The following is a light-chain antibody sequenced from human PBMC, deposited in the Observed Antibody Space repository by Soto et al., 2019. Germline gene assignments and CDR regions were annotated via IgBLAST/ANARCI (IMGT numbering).Light chain of an antibody. Sequence: DIQMTQPPSSLSASVGDRVTITCRASQSISSYLNWYQQKPGKAPKLLIYAASSLQSGVPSRFSGSGSGTDFTLTISSLQPEDFATYYCQHSYSTPFTFGPGTKVDIK. J-gene: IGKJ3*01. CDR2: AAS. CDR1: QSISSY. V-gene: IGKV1-39*01. CDR3: QHSYSTPFT.